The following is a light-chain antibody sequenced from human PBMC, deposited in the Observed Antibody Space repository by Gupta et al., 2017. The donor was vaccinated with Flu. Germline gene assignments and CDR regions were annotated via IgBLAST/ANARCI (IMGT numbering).Light chain of an antibody. CDR3: TSSTDTNTLVV. V-gene: IGLV2-14*01. CDR1: SGDLGAYNY. Sequence: ISCTGTSGDLGAYNYVFWYQQHPGKAPKLRSFEVSNRHSGVSDRFSGSKSGTTASLTISGLQAEEEADYYCTSSTDTNTLVVFGGGTKLTGL. J-gene: IGLJ2*01. CDR2: EVS.